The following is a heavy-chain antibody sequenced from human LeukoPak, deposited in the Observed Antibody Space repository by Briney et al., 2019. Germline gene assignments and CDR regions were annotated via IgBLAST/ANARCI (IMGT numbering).Heavy chain of an antibody. CDR1: GGSFSGYY. D-gene: IGHD6-19*01. J-gene: IGHJ4*02. V-gene: IGHV4-34*01. CDR2: INHSGST. Sequence: SETLSLTCAVYGGSFSGYYWSWIRQPPGKGLEWIGEINHSGSTNYNPSLKSRVTISVDTSKNLFSLKLSSVTAADTAVYYCARAHSSGWTKPKYYFDYWGQGTLVTVSS. CDR3: ARAHSSGWTKPKYYFDY.